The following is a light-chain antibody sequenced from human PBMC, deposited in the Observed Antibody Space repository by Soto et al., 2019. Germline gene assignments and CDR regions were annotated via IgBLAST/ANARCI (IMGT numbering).Light chain of an antibody. Sequence: QSVLTQPPSACGTPGQRVTISCSGSSSNIGSHTVNWYQQLPGTAPKLLIYSNNQRPSGVPDRFSGSKSGTSASLAISGLQSEDEADYYCAAWDDSLNGRVVFGGGTKVTVL. CDR3: AAWDDSLNGRVV. CDR1: SSNIGSHT. CDR2: SNN. V-gene: IGLV1-44*01. J-gene: IGLJ2*01.